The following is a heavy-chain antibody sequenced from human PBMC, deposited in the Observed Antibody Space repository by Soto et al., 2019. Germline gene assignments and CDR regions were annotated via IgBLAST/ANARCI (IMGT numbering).Heavy chain of an antibody. CDR2: FNPRGGST. CDR3: ARGVTAVELPYDY. D-gene: IGHD1-7*01. CDR1: GYTLTNYD. J-gene: IGHJ4*02. V-gene: IGHV1-46*01. Sequence: ASVKVSCKASGYTLTNYDMHWVRQAPGQGLEWMGIFNPRGGSTSLAQKFQGRVTMTWDTSTTTVYMEVSSLRSEDTAVYYCARGVTAVELPYDYWGQGTLVTAPQ.